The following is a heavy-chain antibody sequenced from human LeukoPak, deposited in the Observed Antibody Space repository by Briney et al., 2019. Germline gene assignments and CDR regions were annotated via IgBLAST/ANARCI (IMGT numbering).Heavy chain of an antibody. CDR1: GGSVSSGSYY. V-gene: IGHV4-61*01. CDR2: MYYSGST. CDR3: ARMIRPYDILTGYYGANWFDP. D-gene: IGHD3-9*01. Sequence: SETLSLTCTVSGGSVSSGSYYWSWIRQPPGKGLEWIGYMYYSGSTNYNPSLKSRITISVDTSKNQFSLKLSSVTAADTAVYYCARMIRPYDILTGYYGANWFDPWGQGTLVTVSS. J-gene: IGHJ5*02.